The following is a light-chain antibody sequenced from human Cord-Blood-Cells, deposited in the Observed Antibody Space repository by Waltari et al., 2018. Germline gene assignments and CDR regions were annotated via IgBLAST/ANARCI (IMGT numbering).Light chain of an antibody. CDR3: CSYAGSYTVV. J-gene: IGLJ2*01. CDR2: DVS. Sequence: QSGLTQPRSVAGSPGQSVTISCPGTSSDVGGYNYVSWYQQHPGKAPKLMIYDVSKRPSGVPDRFSGSKSGNTASLTISGLQAEDEADYYCCSYAGSYTVVFGGGTKLTVL. CDR1: SSDVGGYNY. V-gene: IGLV2-11*01.